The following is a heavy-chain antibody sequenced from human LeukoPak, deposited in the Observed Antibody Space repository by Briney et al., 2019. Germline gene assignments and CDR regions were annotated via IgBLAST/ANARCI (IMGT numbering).Heavy chain of an antibody. CDR2: ISSGAGT. D-gene: IGHD3-10*01. Sequence: PGGSLRLSCAASGFTFSSHAMSWVRQAPGKGLGWVSSISSGAGTYYADSVKGRFTISRDNSKNTLYLQMNSLRAEDTAEYYCAKVRGSYGSGIIDYWGQGTLVTVSS. CDR3: AKVRGSYGSGIIDY. V-gene: IGHV3-23*01. CDR1: GFTFSSHA. J-gene: IGHJ4*02.